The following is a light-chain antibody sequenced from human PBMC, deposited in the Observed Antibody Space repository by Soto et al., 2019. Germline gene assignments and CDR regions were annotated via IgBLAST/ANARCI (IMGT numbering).Light chain of an antibody. J-gene: IGKJ3*01. CDR2: GAS. Sequence: EIVLTQSPGTLSSSQGERATLSCRASQSVSSSYLAWYQQKPDQAPRLLIYGASSRATGLPDRFSGSGSGTDVTLTISRLEPEDFAVYYCQQYGSSPPVTFGPGTKVDIK. CDR1: QSVSSSY. V-gene: IGKV3-20*01. CDR3: QQYGSSPPVT.